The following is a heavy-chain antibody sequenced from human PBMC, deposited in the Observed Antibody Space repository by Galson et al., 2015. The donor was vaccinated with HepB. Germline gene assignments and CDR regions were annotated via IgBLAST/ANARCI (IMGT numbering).Heavy chain of an antibody. CDR1: GFSLRNARMG. CDR3: ARGLVSSWYRASYGMDV. D-gene: IGHD6-13*01. J-gene: IGHJ6*02. CDR2: IFSNDEK. Sequence: PALVKPTQTLTLACTVSGFSLRNARMGVSWIRQPPGKALEWLAHIFSNDEKSYSTSLKSRLTISKDTSKSQVVLTMTNMDPVDTATYYCARGLVSSWYRASYGMDVWGQGTTVTVSS. V-gene: IGHV2-26*01.